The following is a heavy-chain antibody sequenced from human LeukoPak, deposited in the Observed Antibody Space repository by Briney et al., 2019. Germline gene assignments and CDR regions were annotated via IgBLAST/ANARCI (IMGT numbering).Heavy chain of an antibody. D-gene: IGHD3-16*01. CDR3: ARVGRDDYVWGSV. CDR1: GGTFSSYA. V-gene: IGHV1-69*05. CDR2: IIPIFGTA. Sequence: KVSCKASGGTFSSYAISWVRQAPGQGLEWMGGIIPIFGTANYAQKFQGRVTITTDESTSTAYMELSSLRSEDTAVYYCARVGRDDYVWGSVWGQGTLVTVSS. J-gene: IGHJ1*01.